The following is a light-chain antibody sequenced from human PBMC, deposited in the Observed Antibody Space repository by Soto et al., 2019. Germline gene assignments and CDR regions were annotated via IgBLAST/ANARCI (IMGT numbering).Light chain of an antibody. CDR3: QQYGSSPPT. Sequence: IVLTQSPGTLSLSPGERATLSCRASQSVSSSYLAWYQQKPGQAPRPLIYGASSRATGIPDRFSGSGSGTDFTLTISRLEPEDFAVYYCQQYGSSPPTFGQGTKVDI. CDR1: QSVSSSY. CDR2: GAS. V-gene: IGKV3-20*01. J-gene: IGKJ1*01.